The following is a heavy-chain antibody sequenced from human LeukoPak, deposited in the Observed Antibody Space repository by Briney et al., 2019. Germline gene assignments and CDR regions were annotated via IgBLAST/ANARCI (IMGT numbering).Heavy chain of an antibody. Sequence: SETLSLTCTVSGASISSGGYYWGWIRQHPGKGLEWIGYIYYSGSTYYHPSLKSRVTISVDTSKNQFSLKLSSVTAADTAVYEARPLSYCSGGSCCSRYYYGMDVWGQGTTVTVSS. CDR3: RPLSYCSGGSCCSRYYYGMDV. CDR1: GASISSGGYY. CDR2: IYYSGST. V-gene: IGHV4-31*03. J-gene: IGHJ6*02. D-gene: IGHD2-15*01.